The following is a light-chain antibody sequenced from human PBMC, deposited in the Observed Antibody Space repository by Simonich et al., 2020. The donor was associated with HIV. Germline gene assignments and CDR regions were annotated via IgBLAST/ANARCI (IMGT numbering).Light chain of an antibody. CDR2: KTS. CDR1: QSVNKW. CDR3: QQYNNYPKT. J-gene: IGKJ1*01. Sequence: DFQMTQSPSTLSASVGDRVTITCRASQSVNKWLAWYQQKPGKAPKLLIYKTSTLESGVPSRFSGSGSGTEFTLTINSLQPDDFAVYYCQQYNNYPKTFGQGTKVEIK. V-gene: IGKV1-5*03.